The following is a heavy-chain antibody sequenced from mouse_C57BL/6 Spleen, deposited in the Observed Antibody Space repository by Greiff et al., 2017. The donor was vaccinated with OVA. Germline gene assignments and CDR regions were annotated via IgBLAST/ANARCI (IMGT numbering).Heavy chain of an antibody. Sequence: VQLQQSGAELVKPGASVKLSCKASGYTFTSYWMHWVKQRPGQGLEWIGMIHPNSGSTNYNEKFKSKATLTVDKSSSTAYMQLSSLTSEDSAVYYGARPDYYGSSPWYFDVWGTGTTVTVSS. CDR2: IHPNSGST. V-gene: IGHV1-64*01. D-gene: IGHD1-1*01. CDR3: ARPDYYGSSPWYFDV. CDR1: GYTFTSYW. J-gene: IGHJ1*03.